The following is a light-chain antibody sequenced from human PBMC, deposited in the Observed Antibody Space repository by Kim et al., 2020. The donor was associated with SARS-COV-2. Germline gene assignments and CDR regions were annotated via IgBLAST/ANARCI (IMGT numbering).Light chain of an antibody. V-gene: IGLV2-18*02. Sequence: SVPVCCTGTRSDVVHYDRVAGYQQSPGTAPKLLILAVSSRPSGVPDRFSGSKSGNTASLTISGLQAEDEADYYCSSYTTTNPLIFGGGTQLTVL. CDR1: RSDVVHYDR. J-gene: IGLJ2*01. CDR2: AVS. CDR3: SSYTTTNPLI.